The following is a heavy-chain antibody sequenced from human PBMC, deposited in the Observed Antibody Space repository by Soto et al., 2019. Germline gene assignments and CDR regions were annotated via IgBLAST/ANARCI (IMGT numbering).Heavy chain of an antibody. D-gene: IGHD2-15*01. CDR1: GFTFSSYA. V-gene: IGHV3-23*01. CDR3: AKDGPSIVVVAAYYYYYYMDV. J-gene: IGHJ6*03. CDR2: ISGSGGST. Sequence: GGSLRLSCAASGFTFSSYAMSWVRQAPGKGLEWVSAISGSGGSTYYADSVKGRFTISRDNSKNTLYLQMNSLRAEDTAVYYCAKDGPSIVVVAAYYYYYYMDVWGKGTTVTVSS.